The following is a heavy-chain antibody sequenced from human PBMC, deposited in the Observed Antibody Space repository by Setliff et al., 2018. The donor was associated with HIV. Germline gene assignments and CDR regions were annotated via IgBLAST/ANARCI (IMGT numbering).Heavy chain of an antibody. V-gene: IGHV1-69*13. CDR2: IIPIFGST. CDR1: GYTFTSYG. J-gene: IGHJ4*02. D-gene: IGHD6-19*01. CDR3: ARSSAGSGWLLHHFDY. Sequence: SVKVSCKASGYTFTSYGISWVRQAPGQGLEWMGGIIPIFGSTKYAQKFQGRVTITADESTTTAYMELSSLRSEDTAFYYCARSSAGSGWLLHHFDYWGQGTLVTVSS.